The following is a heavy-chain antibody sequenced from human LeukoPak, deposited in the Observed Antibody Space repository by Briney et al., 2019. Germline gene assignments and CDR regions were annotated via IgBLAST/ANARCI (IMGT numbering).Heavy chain of an antibody. Sequence: GGSLRLSCAASGFTVSSNYMSWVRQAPGKGLEWVSVIYSGGSTYYADSVTGRFTISTDNSKNTPYLQMNSLRGEGTAVYYCARTPQYWAGDTSYFDYWGQGTLVTVSS. J-gene: IGHJ4*02. D-gene: IGHD5-18*01. CDR3: ARTPQYWAGDTSYFDY. CDR1: GFTVSSNY. CDR2: IYSGGST. V-gene: IGHV3-53*01.